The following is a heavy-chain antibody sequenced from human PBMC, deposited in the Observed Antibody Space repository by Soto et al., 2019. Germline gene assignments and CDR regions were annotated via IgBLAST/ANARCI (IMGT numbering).Heavy chain of an antibody. J-gene: IGHJ1*01. CDR2: ISGSGGST. D-gene: IGHD1-26*01. Sequence: EVQLLESGGGLVQPGVALRLSCAASGFTFSSYAMSWVLQAPGKGLAWVSSISGSGGSTYYADPVKGRFTISRDNSNNTLDLQMPSQRAEDTAVYYCSKAGAVGAIRDAEYFQHWGQGTLVTVSS. CDR1: GFTFSSYA. V-gene: IGHV3-23*01. CDR3: SKAGAVGAIRDAEYFQH.